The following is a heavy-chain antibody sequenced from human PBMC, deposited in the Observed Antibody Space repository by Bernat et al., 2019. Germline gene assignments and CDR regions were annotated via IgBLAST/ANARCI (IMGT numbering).Heavy chain of an antibody. D-gene: IGHD4-17*01. CDR3: ARPSFTVTRYSYAFDI. CDR2: TKYDESAK. V-gene: IGHV3-7*02. Sequence: EVQVVESGGNLVQPGGSLRLSCAASGFTFSTYWMSWVRQAPGKGLECVAITKYDESAKYYVDSVKGRFTISRDNAKNSLYLQMNSLRDEDTAVYYCARPSFTVTRYSYAFDIWGQGTMVTVSS. CDR1: GFTFSTYW. J-gene: IGHJ3*02.